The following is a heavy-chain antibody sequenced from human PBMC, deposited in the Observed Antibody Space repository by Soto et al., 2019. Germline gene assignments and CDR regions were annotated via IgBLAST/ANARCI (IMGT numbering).Heavy chain of an antibody. CDR1: GGSFSAYN. J-gene: IGHJ4*01. D-gene: IGHD1-1*01. V-gene: IGHV1-69*02. CDR3: AGRSSTATTLEIEY. CDR2: IVPLLKIT. Sequence: QVQLVQSGAEVKKPGSSVKVSCKTSGGSFSAYNFHWVRQAPGQGLEWMGRIVPLLKITDYAQKYQARISITADESTSTAYMELRTLRSDDAAGYYCAGRSSTATTLEIEYWGHGTPVPVST.